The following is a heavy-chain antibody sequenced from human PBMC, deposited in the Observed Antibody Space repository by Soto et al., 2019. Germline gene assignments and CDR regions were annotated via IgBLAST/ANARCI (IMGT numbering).Heavy chain of an antibody. J-gene: IGHJ5*02. CDR3: ARRALGSWYNWFDP. CDR1: GGSFSGYY. Sequence: SETLSLTCAVYGGSFSGYYWSWIRQPPGKGLEWIGEINHSGSTNYNPSLKSRVTISVDTSKNQFSLKLSSVTAADTAVYYCARRALGSWYNWFDPWGQGTLVTSPQ. CDR2: INHSGST. D-gene: IGHD6-13*01. V-gene: IGHV4-34*01.